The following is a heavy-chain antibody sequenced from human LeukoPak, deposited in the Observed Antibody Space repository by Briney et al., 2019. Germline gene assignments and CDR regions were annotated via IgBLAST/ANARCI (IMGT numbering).Heavy chain of an antibody. CDR3: AKDWELGS. CDR1: GGSFSGYY. CDR2: INHSGST. V-gene: IGHV4-34*01. Sequence: SETLSLTCAVYGGSFSGYYWSWIRQPPGKELEWIGEINHSGSTNYNPSLKSRVTISVDTSKDQFSLKLTSVTAADTAFYYCAKDWELGSWGQGTLVTVSS. J-gene: IGHJ5*02. D-gene: IGHD1-26*01.